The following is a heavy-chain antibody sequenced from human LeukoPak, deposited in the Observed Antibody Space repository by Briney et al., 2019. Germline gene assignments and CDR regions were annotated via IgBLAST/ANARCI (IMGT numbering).Heavy chain of an antibody. CDR3: ARSLYTAMDYYYYYGMDV. Sequence: GESLKISCKGSGYSFTSYWIGWVRQMPGKGLEWMGIIYPGDSDTRYSPSFQGQVTISADKSICTAYLQWSSLKASDTAMYYCARSLYTAMDYYYYYGMDVWGQGTTVTVSS. D-gene: IGHD5-18*01. CDR1: GYSFTSYW. J-gene: IGHJ6*02. V-gene: IGHV5-51*01. CDR2: IYPGDSDT.